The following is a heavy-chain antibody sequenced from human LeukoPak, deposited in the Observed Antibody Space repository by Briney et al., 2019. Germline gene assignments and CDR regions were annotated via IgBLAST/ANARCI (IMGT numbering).Heavy chain of an antibody. CDR1: GYTFTDYY. D-gene: IGHD2-8*02. V-gene: IGHV1-2*02. CDR3: ARQNTGQLDY. CDR2: INAKSGDT. J-gene: IGHJ4*02. Sequence: GASVKVSCKACGYTFTDYYMHWVRQAPGQGLEWMGWINAKSGDTKYAQKFQARVTMTRDTSITTTYMEVSRLSSDDTAVYYCARQNTGQLDYWGQGTLVTVSS.